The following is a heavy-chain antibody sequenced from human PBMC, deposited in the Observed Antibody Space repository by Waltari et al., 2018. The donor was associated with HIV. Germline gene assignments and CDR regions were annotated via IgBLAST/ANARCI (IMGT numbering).Heavy chain of an antibody. CDR3: ARGGVGYVFYY. J-gene: IGHJ4*02. CDR2: IIPILGIA. CDR1: GGPFSSST. D-gene: IGHD1-1*01. Sequence: QVQLVQSGAEVKKPGSSVKVSCKASGGPFSSSTISWVRQAPGQGLEWMGRIIPILGIANYAQKFQGRVTITADKSTSTAYMELSSLRSEDTAVYYCARGGVGYVFYYWGQGTLVTVSS. V-gene: IGHV1-69*02.